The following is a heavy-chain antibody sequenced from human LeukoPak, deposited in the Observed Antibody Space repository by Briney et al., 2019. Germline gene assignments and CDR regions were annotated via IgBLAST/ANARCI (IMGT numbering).Heavy chain of an antibody. CDR1: GFTFSSYS. J-gene: IGHJ4*02. V-gene: IGHV3-21*01. CDR3: ARFIAAPYYFDS. CDR2: ISSSRSYI. Sequence: GGSLRLSCAASGFTFSSYSMNWVRQAPGKGLEWVSFISSSRSYIYYADSVKGRFTISRDNAKNSLYLKMNSLRAQDTAMYYFARFIAAPYYFDSWGRGTLVTVSS. D-gene: IGHD6-13*01.